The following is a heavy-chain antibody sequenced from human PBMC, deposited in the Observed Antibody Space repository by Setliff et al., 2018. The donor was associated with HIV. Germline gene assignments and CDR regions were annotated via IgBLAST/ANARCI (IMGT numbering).Heavy chain of an antibody. D-gene: IGHD1-20*01. V-gene: IGHV1-69*13. CDR1: GGTFSNFA. CDR2: TIPMYGTA. Sequence: SVKVSCKASGGTFSNFAVNWVRQAPGQGLEWMGGTIPMYGTANYAQEFKDRLTITADESTSTAYMELSSLRSEDTAVYYCARGGNWTPLDYWGQGTLVTVSS. J-gene: IGHJ4*02. CDR3: ARGGNWTPLDY.